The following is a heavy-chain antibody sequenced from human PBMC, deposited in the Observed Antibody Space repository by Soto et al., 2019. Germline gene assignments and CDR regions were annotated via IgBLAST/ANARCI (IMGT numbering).Heavy chain of an antibody. CDR1: GFTFRSYW. CDR2: IKQDGSEK. V-gene: IGHV3-7*01. D-gene: IGHD3-3*01. J-gene: IGHJ6*03. Sequence: GGSLGLSCAASGFTFRSYWMSWVRQAPGKGLEWVANIKQDGSEKYYVDSVKGRFTISRDNAKNSLYLQMNSLRAEDTAVYYCARDNYDFWSGYYYYMDVWGKGTTVTVSS. CDR3: ARDNYDFWSGYYYYMDV.